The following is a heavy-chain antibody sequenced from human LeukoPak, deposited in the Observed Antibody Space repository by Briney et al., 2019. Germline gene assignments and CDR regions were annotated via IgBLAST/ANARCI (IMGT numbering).Heavy chain of an antibody. CDR1: GFTFDDYA. D-gene: IGHD3-10*01. CDR2: ISWNSGSI. Sequence: PGRSLRFSCAASGFTFDDYAMHWVRQAPGKGLEWVSGISWNSGSIGYADSVKGRFTISRDNAKNSLYLQMNSLRAEDTALYYCAKGYPSFGDLRFDPWGQGTLVTVSS. CDR3: AKGYPSFGDLRFDP. V-gene: IGHV3-9*01. J-gene: IGHJ5*02.